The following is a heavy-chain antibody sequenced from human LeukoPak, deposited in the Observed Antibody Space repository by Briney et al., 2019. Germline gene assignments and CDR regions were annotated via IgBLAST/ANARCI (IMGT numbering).Heavy chain of an antibody. CDR2: IRSKANSYAT. D-gene: IGHD3-3*01. V-gene: IGHV3-73*01. J-gene: IGHJ4*02. CDR3: TGYDF. Sequence: GGSLRLSCVTFGFTFSDSAMHWVRQASGKGLEWIGRIRSKANSYATAYAASVKGRFTISRDDSKNTAYLQMNSLKTEDTAVYYCTGYDFWGQGTLVTVSS. CDR1: GFTFSDSA.